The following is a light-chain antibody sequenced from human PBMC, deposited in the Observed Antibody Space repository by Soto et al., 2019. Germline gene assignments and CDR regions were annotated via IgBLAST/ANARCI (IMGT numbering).Light chain of an antibody. V-gene: IGKV3-20*01. J-gene: IGKJ1*01. CDR3: QQYVSSPKT. CDR1: QTVRSNY. CDR2: AAS. Sequence: DIVLTQSPGTLSLSPGERATLSCRASQTVRSNYLAWFQQKPGQAPRLLIYAASTRATGVPDRFSGSGSGTDFTLSITRLEPEDFAVYYCQQYVSSPKTFVQGTKVEIK.